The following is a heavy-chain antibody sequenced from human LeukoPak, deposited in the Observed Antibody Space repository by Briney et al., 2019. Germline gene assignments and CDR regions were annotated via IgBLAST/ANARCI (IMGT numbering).Heavy chain of an antibody. V-gene: IGHV4-34*01. CDR1: GESFNRYY. Sequence: PSETLSLTCAVYGESFNRYYWSWICQSPGKGLEWIAEIDHRGDTNYNPSVKGRVIISIDTSKNQFSLKVKSVTATDTAVYYCARGPTISGTGYFDYWGQGTLVTVSS. J-gene: IGHJ4*03. CDR3: ARGPTISGTGYFDY. D-gene: IGHD1-7*01. CDR2: IDHRGDT.